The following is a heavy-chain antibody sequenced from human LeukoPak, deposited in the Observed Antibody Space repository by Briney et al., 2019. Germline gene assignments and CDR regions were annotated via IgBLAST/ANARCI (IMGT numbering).Heavy chain of an antibody. CDR2: INPNGGST. D-gene: IGHD3-22*01. CDR3: AREGFYYVSSGYYRFDY. CDR1: GYTLTRYH. V-gene: IGHV1-46*01. J-gene: IGHJ4*02. Sequence: GASVKVSCKASGYTLTRYHIHWVRQAPGQGLEWMGIINPNGGSTSYGQKFQGRATMTTDTSTSTVYMELSSLTSEDTAVYYCAREGFYYVSSGYYRFDYWGQGTLVTVSS.